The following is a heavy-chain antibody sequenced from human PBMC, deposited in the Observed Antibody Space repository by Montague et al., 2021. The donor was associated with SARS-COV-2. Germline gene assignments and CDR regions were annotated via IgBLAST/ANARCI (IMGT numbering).Heavy chain of an antibody. CDR1: GGSISSSDYY. Sequence: SETRSLTCTVSGGSISSSDYYWGWIRQPPGKGLEWIGSIYYSGSTYYNPSLKSRVTISVDTSKNQFSLKLSSVTAADTAVYYCARSSGYGYDISYYGMDVWGQGTTVTVSS. D-gene: IGHD5-18*01. V-gene: IGHV4-39*01. J-gene: IGHJ6*02. CDR3: ARSSGYGYDISYYGMDV. CDR2: IYYSGST.